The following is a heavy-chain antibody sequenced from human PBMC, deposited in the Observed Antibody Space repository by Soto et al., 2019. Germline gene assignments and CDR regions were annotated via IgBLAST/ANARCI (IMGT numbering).Heavy chain of an antibody. D-gene: IGHD5-12*01. J-gene: IGHJ4*02. CDR2: IYYSGST. CDR3: ARGTVATIRTFAY. V-gene: IGHV4-31*03. CDR1: GGSISSGGYY. Sequence: SETLSLTCTVSGGSISSGGYYWSWIRQHPGKGLEWIGYIYYSGSTYYNPSLKSRVTISVDTSKNQFSLKLSSVTAADTAVYYCARGTVATIRTFAYWGQGTLVTVSS.